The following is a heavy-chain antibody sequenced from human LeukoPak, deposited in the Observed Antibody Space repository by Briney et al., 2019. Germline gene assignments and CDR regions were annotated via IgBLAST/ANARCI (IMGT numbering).Heavy chain of an antibody. CDR2: INPNSGGT. J-gene: IGHJ3*02. CDR3: AREKRLVTGGKLDAFDI. CDR1: GYTFTGYY. D-gene: IGHD3-9*01. Sequence: ASVKVSCKASGYTFTGYYMHWVRQAPGQGLEWMGWINPNSGGTNYAQKFQGRVTMTRDTSISTAYMELSRLRSDDTAVYYCAREKRLVTGGKLDAFDIWGQGTMVTVSS. V-gene: IGHV1-2*02.